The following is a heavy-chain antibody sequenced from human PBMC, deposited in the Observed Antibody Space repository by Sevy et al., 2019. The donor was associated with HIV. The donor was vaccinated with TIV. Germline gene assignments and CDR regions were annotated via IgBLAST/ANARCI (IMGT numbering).Heavy chain of an antibody. Sequence: GGSLRLSCAASGFSFINAWMNWVRQAPGKGLEWVGLIRSKADGGTADYAAPVKGRFIISSDDSENKLYLQMNSLRTEDTAIYYCTTVLGWEGTSDYWGQGTLVTVSS. CDR2: IRSKADGGTA. D-gene: IGHD1-26*01. CDR3: TTVLGWEGTSDY. J-gene: IGHJ4*02. CDR1: GFSFINAW. V-gene: IGHV3-15*07.